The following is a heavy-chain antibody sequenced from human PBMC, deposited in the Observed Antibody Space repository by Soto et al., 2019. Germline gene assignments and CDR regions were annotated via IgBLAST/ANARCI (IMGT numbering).Heavy chain of an antibody. CDR1: GGSISTDSHY. CDR2: VYYAGST. V-gene: IGHV4-39*02. J-gene: IGHJ4*02. D-gene: IGHD4-17*01. Sequence: QLQLQESGPGLVKPSDTLSLTCTVSGGSISTDSHYWGWIRQPPGKGLEWIGRVYYAGSTYKNPSLHSRVTISVDSSKKHFSLKLNSVTAADAAVYFCLRRSNYGDYSLDYWGQGILVTVS. CDR3: LRRSNYGDYSLDY.